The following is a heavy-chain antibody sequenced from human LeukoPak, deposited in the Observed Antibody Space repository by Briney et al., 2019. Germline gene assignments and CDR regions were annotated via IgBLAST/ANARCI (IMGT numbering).Heavy chain of an antibody. CDR2: IYYSGST. CDR3: ARGGVVITHAEYFQH. Sequence: PSETLSLTCTVSGGSISSYYWSWIRQPPGKGLEWIGYIYYSGSTNYNPSLKSRVTISVDTSKNQFSLKLSSVTAADTAVYYCARGGVVITHAEYFQHWGQGTLVTVSS. CDR1: GGSISSYY. J-gene: IGHJ1*01. D-gene: IGHD3-22*01. V-gene: IGHV4-59*01.